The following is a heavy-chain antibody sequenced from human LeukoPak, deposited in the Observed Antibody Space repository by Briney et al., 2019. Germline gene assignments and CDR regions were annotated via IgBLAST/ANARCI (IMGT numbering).Heavy chain of an antibody. D-gene: IGHD5-18*01. J-gene: IGHJ4*02. Sequence: GRSLRLSCAASGFTFSSYAMGWVRQAPGKGLEWVAVISYDGSNKYYADSVKGRFTISRDNSKNTLYLQMNSLRAEDTAVYYCARGVQLWLMNYWGQGTLVTVSS. CDR1: GFTFSSYA. CDR3: ARGVQLWLMNY. V-gene: IGHV3-30*04. CDR2: ISYDGSNK.